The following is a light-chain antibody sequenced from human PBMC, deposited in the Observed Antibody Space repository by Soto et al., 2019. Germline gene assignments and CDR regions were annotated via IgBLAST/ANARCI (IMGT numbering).Light chain of an antibody. V-gene: IGKV1-5*03. J-gene: IGKJ1*01. CDR1: QNISNW. CDR2: KAS. CDR3: QHYDGFPWT. Sequence: DIQMTQSPSTLSASIGDRVTITCRASQNISNWLAWYQQKPGKAPKRLIYKASSLEGGVPSRFSGSASGTEFTLTISSLQPDDFATYYCQHYDGFPWTFGQGTKVEIK.